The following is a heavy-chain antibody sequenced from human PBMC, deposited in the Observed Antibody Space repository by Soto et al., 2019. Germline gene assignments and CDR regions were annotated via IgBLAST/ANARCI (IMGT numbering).Heavy chain of an antibody. CDR1: GFTFSSYA. CDR2: ISGSGGST. J-gene: IGHJ4*02. Sequence: GGSLRLSCAASGFTFSSYAMSWVRQAPGKGLEWVSGISGSGGSTYYADSVKGRFTISRDNSKNTLYLQMNSLRAEDTAVYYCAKGLEFDVVVTAIDYWGQGTLVTVSS. D-gene: IGHD2-21*02. V-gene: IGHV3-23*01. CDR3: AKGLEFDVVVTAIDY.